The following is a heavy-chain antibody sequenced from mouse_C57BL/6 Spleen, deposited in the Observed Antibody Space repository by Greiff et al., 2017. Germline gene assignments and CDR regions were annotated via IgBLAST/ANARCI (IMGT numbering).Heavy chain of an antibody. CDR2: IDPETGGT. CDR1: GYTFTDYE. D-gene: IGHD1-1*01. V-gene: IGHV1-15*01. Sequence: VQLQQSGAELVRPGASVTLSCKASGYTFTDYEMHWVKQTPVHGLEWIGAIDPETGGTAYNQKFKGKAILTADKSSSTAYMELRSLTSEDSAVYYCTRGDYYGRSPYYFDYWGQGTTLTVSS. J-gene: IGHJ2*01. CDR3: TRGDYYGRSPYYFDY.